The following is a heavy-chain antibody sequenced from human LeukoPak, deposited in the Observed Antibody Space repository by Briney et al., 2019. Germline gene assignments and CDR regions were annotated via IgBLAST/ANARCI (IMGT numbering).Heavy chain of an antibody. D-gene: IGHD3/OR15-3a*01. CDR1: GFSISRYW. CDR2: IGADGSGN. CDR3: ARDLDYYATDR. J-gene: IGHJ5*02. V-gene: IGHV3-7*01. Sequence: WGSLRLSCAASGFSISRYWMSWVRQAPGKGLEWVANIGADGSGNHYEDSVEGRFTISRDNAKNSLYLQRNSLRADDTAVYYCARDLDYYATDRWGQGTLVTAS.